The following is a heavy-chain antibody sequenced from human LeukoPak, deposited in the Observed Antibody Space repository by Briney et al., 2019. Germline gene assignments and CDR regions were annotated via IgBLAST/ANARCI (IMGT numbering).Heavy chain of an antibody. Sequence: PGGSLRLSCAASGFTFDDYAMHWVRQAPGKGLEWVSGISWNSGSIGYADSVKGRFTISRDNAKNSLYLQMNSLRAEDTAVYYCAREYDSPYYYYGMDVWGQGTTVTVSS. CDR1: GFTFDDYA. J-gene: IGHJ6*02. V-gene: IGHV3-9*01. CDR2: ISWNSGSI. D-gene: IGHD1-1*01. CDR3: AREYDSPYYYYGMDV.